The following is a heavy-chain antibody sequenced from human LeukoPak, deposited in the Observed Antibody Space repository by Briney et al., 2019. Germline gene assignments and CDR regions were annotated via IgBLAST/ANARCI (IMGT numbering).Heavy chain of an antibody. Sequence: GGSLRLSCAASGFTFSSYEMNWVRQAPGKGLEWVSSISSSSSYIYYADSVKGRFTISRDNAKNSLYLQMNSLRAEDTAVYYCARDRGSGSYSTHFDYWGQGTLVTVSS. CDR2: ISSSSSYI. CDR1: GFTFSSYE. D-gene: IGHD3-10*01. J-gene: IGHJ4*02. V-gene: IGHV3-21*01. CDR3: ARDRGSGSYSTHFDY.